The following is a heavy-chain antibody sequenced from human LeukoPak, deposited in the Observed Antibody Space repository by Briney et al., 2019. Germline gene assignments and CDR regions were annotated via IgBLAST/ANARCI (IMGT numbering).Heavy chain of an antibody. J-gene: IGHJ5*02. D-gene: IGHD4-17*01. CDR2: TNPNSGGK. CDR1: GYTFTGYY. Sequence: ASVTVSCKASGYTFTGYYMHWVRQAPGQGLEWMGWTNPNSGGKNYAHKFQGRVTRTRDTSINTAYMELSRLRSDDTAVYYCARSGSYGDYSWFDPWGQGTLVTVSS. V-gene: IGHV1-2*07. CDR3: ARSGSYGDYSWFDP.